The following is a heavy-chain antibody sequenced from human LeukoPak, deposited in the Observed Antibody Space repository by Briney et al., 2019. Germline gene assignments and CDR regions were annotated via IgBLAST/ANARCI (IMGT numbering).Heavy chain of an antibody. D-gene: IGHD3-3*01. CDR2: IYYSGST. CDR1: GGSISSSSYY. CDR3: ARESGWGLPHAFDF. Sequence: SETLSLTCTVSGGSISSSSYYWGWIRQPPGKGLEWIGSIYYSGSTYFNPSLKSRVTISVDTSKNQFSLKLSSVTAADTAVYYCARESGWGLPHAFDFWGQGTMVTVSS. V-gene: IGHV4-39*07. J-gene: IGHJ3*01.